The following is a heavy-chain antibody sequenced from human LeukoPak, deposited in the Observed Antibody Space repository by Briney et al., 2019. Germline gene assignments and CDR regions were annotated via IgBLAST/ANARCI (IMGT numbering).Heavy chain of an antibody. CDR3: ARDLASSGYLYYFDY. CDR2: IYYSGST. Sequence: PSETLSLTCTVSGGSISSSSYYWGWIRQPPGKGLEWIGSIYYSGSTYYNPSLKSRVTISVDKSKNQFSLKLSSVTAADTAVYYCARDLASSGYLYYFDYWGQGTLVTVSS. D-gene: IGHD3-22*01. V-gene: IGHV4-39*07. CDR1: GGSISSSSYY. J-gene: IGHJ4*02.